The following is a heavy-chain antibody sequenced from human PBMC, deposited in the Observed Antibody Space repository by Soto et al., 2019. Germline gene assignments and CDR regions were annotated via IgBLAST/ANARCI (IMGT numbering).Heavy chain of an antibody. J-gene: IGHJ4*02. Sequence: GGSLRLSCAVSGFTFSSYAMNWVRQAPGKGLEWVSAISGSGSSTYYADSVKGRFTISRDNSKNTLYLQMNSLRAEDTAIYYCARAYSSAWYAAFGYWGQGTLVTVSS. D-gene: IGHD6-19*01. CDR3: ARAYSSAWYAAFGY. V-gene: IGHV3-23*01. CDR2: ISGSGSST. CDR1: GFTFSSYA.